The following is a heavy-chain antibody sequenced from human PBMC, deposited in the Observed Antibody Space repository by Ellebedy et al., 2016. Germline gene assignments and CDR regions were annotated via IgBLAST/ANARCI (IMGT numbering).Heavy chain of an antibody. J-gene: IGHJ4*02. V-gene: IGHV5-51*01. CDR2: IYPDDSDT. Sequence: GESLKISCKGSGYSFTNHWIGWVRQMPGKGLEWMGIIYPDDSDTRYSPSLQGQVAISVDKSISTAYLQWSSLKASDTAIYYCARLHGWFGELMTVFDYWGQGTLVTVSS. CDR3: ARLHGWFGELMTVFDY. D-gene: IGHD3-10*01. CDR1: GYSFTNHW.